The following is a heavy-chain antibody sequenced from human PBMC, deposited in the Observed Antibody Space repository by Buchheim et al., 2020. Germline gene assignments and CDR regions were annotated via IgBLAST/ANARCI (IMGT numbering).Heavy chain of an antibody. V-gene: IGHV4-61*01. CDR3: ARMPFEYYYGSGSPFFNY. D-gene: IGHD3-10*01. Sequence: QVQLQESGPGLVKPSETLSLTCTVSGGSVSSGSYYWSWIRQPPGKGLEWIGYIYYSGSTNYNPSLKSRVTISVDTSKNQFYLKLSSVTAADTAVYYCARMPFEYYYGSGSPFFNYWGQGTL. CDR1: GGSVSSGSYY. CDR2: IYYSGST. J-gene: IGHJ4*02.